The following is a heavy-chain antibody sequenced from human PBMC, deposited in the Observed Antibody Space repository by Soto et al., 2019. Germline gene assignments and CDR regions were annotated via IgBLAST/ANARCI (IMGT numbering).Heavy chain of an antibody. J-gene: IGHJ1*01. D-gene: IGHD4-17*01. CDR1: GFTFSSYA. Sequence: LRLSCAASGFTFSSYAMSWVRQAPGKGLEWVSSISGSGGSTYYADSVKGPFTVSRDNSKNTLYLQMNSLRAEDTAVYYCARDFVHGDYAEYFQHWGQGTLVTVSS. V-gene: IGHV3-23*01. CDR3: ARDFVHGDYAEYFQH. CDR2: ISGSGGST.